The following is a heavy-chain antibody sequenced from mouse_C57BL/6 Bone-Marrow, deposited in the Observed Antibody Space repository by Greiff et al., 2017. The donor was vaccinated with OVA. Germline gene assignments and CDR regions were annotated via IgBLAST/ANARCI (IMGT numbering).Heavy chain of an antibody. V-gene: IGHV5-4*01. CDR1: GFTFSSYA. D-gene: IGHD1-1*01. Sequence: EVKLMESGGGLVKPGGSLKLSCAASGFTFSSYAMSWVRQTPEKRLEWVATISDGGSYTYYPDNVKGRFTISRDNAKNNLYLQMSHLKADDAAMYYCAREEIPYYYDYWGQGTTLTVSA. CDR3: AREEIPYYYDY. J-gene: IGHJ2*01. CDR2: ISDGGSYT.